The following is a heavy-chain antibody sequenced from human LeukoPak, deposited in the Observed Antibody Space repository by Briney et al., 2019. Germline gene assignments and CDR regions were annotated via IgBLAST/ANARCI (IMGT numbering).Heavy chain of an antibody. Sequence: SVKVSCKSSGYTFTSYAISWVRQAPGQGLEWMGGIIPIFGTANYAQKFQGRVTITADESTSTAYMELSSLRSEDTAVYYCARDSYDIRLDYWGQGTLVTVSS. CDR1: GYTFTSYA. CDR2: IIPIFGTA. D-gene: IGHD3-9*01. V-gene: IGHV1-69*13. CDR3: ARDSYDIRLDY. J-gene: IGHJ4*02.